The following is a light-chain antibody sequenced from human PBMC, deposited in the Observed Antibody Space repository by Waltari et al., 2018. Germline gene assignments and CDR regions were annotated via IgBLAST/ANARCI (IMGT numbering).Light chain of an antibody. Sequence: EIVLTQSPATLSSSPGERATLSCRASQSVNWYLAWYQQRPGQAPRLLIFDTSNRATGIPARFSGSGSETDFTLTISSLEPDDSAVYYCQQRRNWPLTFGGGTKVEIK. CDR1: QSVNWY. J-gene: IGKJ4*01. CDR3: QQRRNWPLT. CDR2: DTS. V-gene: IGKV3-11*01.